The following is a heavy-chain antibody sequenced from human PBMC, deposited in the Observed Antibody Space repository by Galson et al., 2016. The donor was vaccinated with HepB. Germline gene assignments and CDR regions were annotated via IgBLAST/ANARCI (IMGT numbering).Heavy chain of an antibody. Sequence: SLRLSCAASGFSFSNYAMHWVRQAPGKGLECMAIVSYDGRYKYYADSVKGRFTISRDNSKNTLYLQMNSLRADDTALYYCARVQTLVTIFGDYGMDVWGQGTTVTVSS. V-gene: IGHV3-30*04. J-gene: IGHJ6*02. D-gene: IGHD3-3*01. CDR3: ARVQTLVTIFGDYGMDV. CDR2: VSYDGRYK. CDR1: GFSFSNYA.